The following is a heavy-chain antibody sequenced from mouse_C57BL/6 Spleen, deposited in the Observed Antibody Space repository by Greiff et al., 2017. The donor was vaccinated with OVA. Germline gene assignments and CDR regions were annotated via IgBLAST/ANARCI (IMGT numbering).Heavy chain of an antibody. V-gene: IGHV1-53*01. Sequence: QVQLKQSGTELVKPGASVKLSCKASGYTFTSYWMHWVKQRPGQGLEWIGNINPSNGGTNYNEKFKSKATLTVDKSSSTAYMQLSSLTSEDSAVYYCARVGDYDVGAMDYWGQGTSVTVSS. J-gene: IGHJ4*01. CDR1: GYTFTSYW. CDR3: ARVGDYDVGAMDY. CDR2: INPSNGGT. D-gene: IGHD2-4*01.